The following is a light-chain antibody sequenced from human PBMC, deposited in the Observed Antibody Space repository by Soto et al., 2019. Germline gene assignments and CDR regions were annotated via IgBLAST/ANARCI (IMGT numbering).Light chain of an antibody. CDR3: QQRGNWPLT. Sequence: EIVLTQSPATLSLSGGERATLSCRASQSVSSYLAWYQQKPGQAPRLLIYDASNRATGIPARFSGSGSGTDFTLTISSLEPEDFAVYYCQQRGNWPLTFGQGTRLEIK. V-gene: IGKV3-11*01. J-gene: IGKJ5*01. CDR1: QSVSSY. CDR2: DAS.